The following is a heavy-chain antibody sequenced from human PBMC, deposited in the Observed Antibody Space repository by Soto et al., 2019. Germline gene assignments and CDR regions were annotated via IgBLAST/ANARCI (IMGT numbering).Heavy chain of an antibody. J-gene: IGHJ3*02. CDR1: GFTFSNYG. D-gene: IGHD4-17*01. V-gene: IGHV3-33*01. CDR3: ARPRTTVVTPLDAFDI. Sequence: QAQLVESGGGVVQPGRSLRLSCAASGFTFSNYGMHWVRQAPGKGLEWVALIWFDGSNEDYTDSVKGRFTISRDNFKNSLYLQMNSLGAEDTAVYYCARPRTTVVTPLDAFDIWGQGTMVTVSS. CDR2: IWFDGSNE.